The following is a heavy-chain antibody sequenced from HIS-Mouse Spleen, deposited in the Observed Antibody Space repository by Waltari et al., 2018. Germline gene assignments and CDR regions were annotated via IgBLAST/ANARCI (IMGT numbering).Heavy chain of an antibody. CDR3: AREIPYSSSWYDWYFDL. D-gene: IGHD6-13*01. CDR1: GGSISSSRSS. Sequence: QLQLQESGPGLVKPSEPLSLTCPVSGGSISSSRSSWGWIRQPPGKGLEWIGSIYYSGSTYYNPSLKSRVTISVDTSKNQFSLKLSSVTAADTAVYYCAREIPYSSSWYDWYFDLWGRGTLVTVSS. CDR2: IYYSGST. J-gene: IGHJ2*01. V-gene: IGHV4-39*07.